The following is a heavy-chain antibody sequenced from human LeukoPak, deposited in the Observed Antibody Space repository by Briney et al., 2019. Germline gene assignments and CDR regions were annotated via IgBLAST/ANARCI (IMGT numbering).Heavy chain of an antibody. CDR1: GFTFSSYA. V-gene: IGHV3-30*04. Sequence: PGGSLRLSCATSGFTFSSYAMHWVRQAPGKGLEWVAVISYDGSNKYYADSVKGRFTISRDNSKNTLCLQMNSLRAEDTAVYYCARGHYDLGYYMDVWGKGTTVTVSS. J-gene: IGHJ6*03. CDR2: ISYDGSNK. D-gene: IGHD3-3*01. CDR3: ARGHYDLGYYMDV.